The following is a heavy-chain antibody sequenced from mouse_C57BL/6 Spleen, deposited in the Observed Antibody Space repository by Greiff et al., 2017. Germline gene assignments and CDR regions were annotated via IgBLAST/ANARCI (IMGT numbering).Heavy chain of an antibody. V-gene: IGHV1-80*01. Sequence: QVQLQQSGAELVKPGASVKISCKASGYAFSSYWMNWVKQRPGKGLEWIGQIYPGDGDTNYNGKFKGKATLTADKSSSTAYMQLSSLTSEDSAVYCCARTISLYYGSSYLGYWGQGTTLTVSS. J-gene: IGHJ2*01. D-gene: IGHD1-1*01. CDR2: IYPGDGDT. CDR1: GYAFSSYW. CDR3: ARTISLYYGSSYLGY.